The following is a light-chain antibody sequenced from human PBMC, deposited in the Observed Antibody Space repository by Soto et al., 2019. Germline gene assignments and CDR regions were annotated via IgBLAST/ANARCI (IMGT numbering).Light chain of an antibody. Sequence: DIQMTQSPSSVSASVGDRVTITCRASQGISSWLAWYQQKPGKAPKLLIYKASNLESGVPSRFSGSGSGTEFTLTISSLQPDDFETYYCQQYNSYSSTWTFGQGTKVEIK. J-gene: IGKJ1*01. CDR3: QQYNSYSSTWT. V-gene: IGKV1-5*03. CDR2: KAS. CDR1: QGISSW.